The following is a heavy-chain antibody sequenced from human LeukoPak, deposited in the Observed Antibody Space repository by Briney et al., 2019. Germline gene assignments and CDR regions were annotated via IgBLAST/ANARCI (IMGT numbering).Heavy chain of an antibody. CDR2: IYYTGST. D-gene: IGHD3-16*02. J-gene: IGHJ4*02. V-gene: IGHV4-59*01. Sequence: SETLSLTCTVSGDSIINYYCSWIRQTPGNGLEWIGFIYYTGSTSYNPSLKSQVTMSVDRSKNLFSLNLSSVTAADTAVYYCARRASSYYFDNWSQGTLVTVSS. CDR1: GDSIINYY. CDR3: ARRASSYYFDN.